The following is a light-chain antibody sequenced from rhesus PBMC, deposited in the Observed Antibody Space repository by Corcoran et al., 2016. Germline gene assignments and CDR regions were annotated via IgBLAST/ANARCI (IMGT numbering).Light chain of an antibody. CDR3: QHGYGTPLT. J-gene: IGKJ4*01. CDR1: ENVNNY. Sequence: DIKMTQSPSSLSASVGDRVTITCRASENVNNYLNWYQQKPGKAPKLRIYKASTLQSGAPSMFRGSGSGTYYTFTISSMQPEDVATYYCQHGYGTPLTFGGGTKVELK. V-gene: IGKV1-74*01. CDR2: KAS.